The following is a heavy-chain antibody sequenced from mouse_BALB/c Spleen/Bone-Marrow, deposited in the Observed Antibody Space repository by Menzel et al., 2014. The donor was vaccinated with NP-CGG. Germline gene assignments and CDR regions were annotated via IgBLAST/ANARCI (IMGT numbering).Heavy chain of an antibody. D-gene: IGHD3-3*01. CDR1: GSSLTNYG. J-gene: IGHJ4*01. V-gene: IGHV2-5*01. CDR3: AKNRRGTRAMDY. Sequence: VHLVESGPGLVQSSQGLSITCTVSGSSLTNYGVHWVRQSPGKGLEWLGVIWRGGSTDYNAAFMSRLSITRDNSKSQVFFKMNSLQADDTAIYYCAKNRRGTRAMDYWGQGTSVTVSS. CDR2: IWRGGST.